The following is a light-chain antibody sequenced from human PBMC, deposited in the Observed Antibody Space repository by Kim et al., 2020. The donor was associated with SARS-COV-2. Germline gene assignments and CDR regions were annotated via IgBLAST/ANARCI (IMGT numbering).Light chain of an antibody. CDR2: AAS. V-gene: IGKV1-27*01. J-gene: IGKJ1*01. CDR1: QGISNY. Sequence: DIQMTQSPSSLSASVGDRVTITCRASQGISNYLAWYHQKPGKVPNLLIYAASTLQSGVPSRFSGSGSGTDFTLTISSLQPEDVAAYYCQKYNSPPWTFGQGTKVDIK. CDR3: QKYNSPPWT.